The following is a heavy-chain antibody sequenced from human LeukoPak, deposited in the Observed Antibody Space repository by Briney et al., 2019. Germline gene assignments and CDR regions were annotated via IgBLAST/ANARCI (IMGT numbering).Heavy chain of an antibody. CDR2: ISYSGST. CDR3: ARWNIAVAAFDY. J-gene: IGHJ4*02. CDR1: GGSISSYY. D-gene: IGHD6-19*01. V-gene: IGHV4-59*12. Sequence: PSETLSLTCTVSGGSISSYYWNWIRQPPGKGLEWIGYISYSGSTKYNPSLKSRVTISVDTSKNQFSLKLSSVTAADTAVYYCARWNIAVAAFDYWGQGTLVTVSS.